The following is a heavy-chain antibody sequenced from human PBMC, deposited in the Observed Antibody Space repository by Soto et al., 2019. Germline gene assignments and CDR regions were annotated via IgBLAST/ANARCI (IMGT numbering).Heavy chain of an antibody. V-gene: IGHV1-2*04. Sequence: GASVKVSCKASGYTFTSYYMHWVRQAPGQGLEWMGWINPNSGGTNYAQKFQGWVTMTRDTSISTAYMELSRLRSDDTAVYYCARGHDSSAGAFDIWGQGTMVTVSS. CDR2: INPNSGGT. D-gene: IGHD3-22*01. CDR3: ARGHDSSAGAFDI. CDR1: GYTFTSYY. J-gene: IGHJ3*02.